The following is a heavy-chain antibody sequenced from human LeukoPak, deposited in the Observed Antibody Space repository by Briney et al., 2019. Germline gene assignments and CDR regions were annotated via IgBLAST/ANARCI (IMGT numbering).Heavy chain of an antibody. CDR3: AKVKEFYYYGMDV. V-gene: IGHV3-23*01. Sequence: GGSLRLSCAASGFTFSSYAMSWVRQAPGKGLEWVSAISGSGGSTYYADSVKGRFTISRDNSKNTLGLQMNSLRAEDTAVYYCAKVKEFYYYGMDVWGQGTTVTVSS. D-gene: IGHD3-10*01. CDR2: ISGSGGST. J-gene: IGHJ6*02. CDR1: GFTFSSYA.